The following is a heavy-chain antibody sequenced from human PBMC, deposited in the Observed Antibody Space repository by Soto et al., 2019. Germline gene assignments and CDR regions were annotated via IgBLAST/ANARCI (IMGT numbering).Heavy chain of an antibody. Sequence: VKVSCKASGYTFTSYGINWVRQAPGQGLEWMGWISAYNGNTHYAQKLQGRVTMTTDTSTSTAYMELRSLRSDDTAVYYCTRVQSGYDFAYWGQGTLVTVSS. CDR2: ISAYNGNT. J-gene: IGHJ4*02. V-gene: IGHV1-18*01. CDR3: TRVQSGYDFAY. CDR1: GYTFTSYG. D-gene: IGHD5-12*01.